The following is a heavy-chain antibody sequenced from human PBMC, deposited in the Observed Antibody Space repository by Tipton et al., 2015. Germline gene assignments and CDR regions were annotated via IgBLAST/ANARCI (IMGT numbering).Heavy chain of an antibody. V-gene: IGHV1-69*19. CDR1: GDIFSNYG. CDR3: ASTDELLNGFYSYFEN. J-gene: IGHJ4*02. Sequence: QLVQSGAEVKEPGSSIEISCKASGDIFSNYGFAWVRQTAGQGPEWVGGIIPLFGATASAARFRGRVTITADHSTSTVYMTLSRLMANDTARYFCASTDELLNGFYSYFENWGQGTQVTVSS. CDR2: IIPLFGAT. D-gene: IGHD3-9*01.